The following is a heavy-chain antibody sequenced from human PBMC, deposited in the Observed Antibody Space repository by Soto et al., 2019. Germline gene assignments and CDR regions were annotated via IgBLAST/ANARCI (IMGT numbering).Heavy chain of an antibody. CDR2: IHHSGST. V-gene: IGHV4-59*08. CDR3: ARQGFGQLHGLVDV. CDR1: GGSITSHY. J-gene: IGHJ6*02. Sequence: SVTLCLTCSVSGGSITSHYCSWFRQPPGKGLEWIGYIHHSGSTSYNPSLNSRVTMSVDTSKSQFSLKVSSVTAADTALYYCARQGFGQLHGLVDVWGPGTTVT. D-gene: IGHD3-10*01.